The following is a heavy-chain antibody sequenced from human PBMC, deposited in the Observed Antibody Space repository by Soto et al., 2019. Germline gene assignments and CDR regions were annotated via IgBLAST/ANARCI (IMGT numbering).Heavy chain of an antibody. CDR3: ARESGSGSYYFDY. J-gene: IGHJ4*02. CDR1: GGSISSYY. Sequence: SETLSLTCTVSGGSISSYYWSWIRQPPGKGLEWIGYIYYSGSTNYNPSLKSRVTISVDTSKNQFSLKLSSVTAADTAVYYCARESGSGSYYFDYWGQGTLVTVS. D-gene: IGHD3-10*01. V-gene: IGHV4-59*01. CDR2: IYYSGST.